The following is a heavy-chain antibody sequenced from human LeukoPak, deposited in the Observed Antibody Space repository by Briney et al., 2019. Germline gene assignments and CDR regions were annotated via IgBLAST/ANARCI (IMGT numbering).Heavy chain of an antibody. Sequence: GGSLRLSCAASGFTFSSHGMHWVRQAPGKGLEWVAVIWYDGSNKYYADSVKGRFTISRDNSKNTLYLQMNSLRAEDTAVYYCAKDASAAGTLFDYWGQGTLVTVSS. CDR3: AKDASAAGTLFDY. CDR2: IWYDGSNK. D-gene: IGHD6-13*01. CDR1: GFTFSSHG. J-gene: IGHJ4*02. V-gene: IGHV3-33*06.